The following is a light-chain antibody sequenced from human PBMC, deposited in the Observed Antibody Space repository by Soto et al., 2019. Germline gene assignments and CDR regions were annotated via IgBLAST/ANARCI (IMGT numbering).Light chain of an antibody. J-gene: IGLJ1*01. CDR1: SSDVGGFDH. CDR3: NSFTTTNTYV. V-gene: IGLV2-14*03. CDR2: DVS. Sequence: QSALTQPASVSGSPGQSITISCTGASSDVGGFDHVSWYQQHPSKVPRLLIYDVSSRPSGVSDRFSGSKSGNTASLTISGLQAEDEADYYCNSFTTTNTYVFGTGTKVTVL.